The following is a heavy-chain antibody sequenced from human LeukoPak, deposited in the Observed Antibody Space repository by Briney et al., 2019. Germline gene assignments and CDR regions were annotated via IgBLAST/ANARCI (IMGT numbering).Heavy chain of an antibody. Sequence: SETLSLTCTVSGGSIRSSNYYWGWIRQPPGKGLEGIGSMYHSGSTNYNPSLKSRVTVSVDTSKNQFSLRLTSVTAADTAVYYCARSGSSGPPPLWGQGTMVTVSS. CDR2: MYHSGST. D-gene: IGHD6-19*01. J-gene: IGHJ3*01. CDR3: ARSGSSGPPPL. V-gene: IGHV4-39*07. CDR1: GGSIRSSNYY.